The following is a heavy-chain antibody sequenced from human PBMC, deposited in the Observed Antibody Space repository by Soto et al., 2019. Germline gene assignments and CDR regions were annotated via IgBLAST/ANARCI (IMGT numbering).Heavy chain of an antibody. CDR3: TRANWYSEY. CDR1: GGSISNHY. V-gene: IGHV4-59*11. Sequence: QVQLQESGPGLVKPSETLSLTCTVSGGSISNHYWSWIRQPPGKGLEWIGYIYYNGNTNYNPSLKSRVTMSVDTSKNQISLKLRSVTAADTAVYYCTRANWYSEYWGQGTLVTVSS. J-gene: IGHJ4*02. D-gene: IGHD7-27*01. CDR2: IYYNGNT.